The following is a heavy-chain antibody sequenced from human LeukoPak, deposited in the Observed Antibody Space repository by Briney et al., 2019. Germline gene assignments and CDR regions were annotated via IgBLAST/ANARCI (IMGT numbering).Heavy chain of an antibody. D-gene: IGHD1-14*01. CDR1: GFTFSNYA. J-gene: IGHJ4*02. V-gene: IGHV3-23*01. CDR2: IRVSSSST. Sequence: GSLRLSCAASGFTFSNYAMSWVRQAPGKGLEWVSTIRVSSSSTYYADSVKGRFTISRDNSKNTLYLQMNNLRAEDTAVYYCAKGDTTWSGNWGQGTLVTVSS. CDR3: AKGDTTWSGN.